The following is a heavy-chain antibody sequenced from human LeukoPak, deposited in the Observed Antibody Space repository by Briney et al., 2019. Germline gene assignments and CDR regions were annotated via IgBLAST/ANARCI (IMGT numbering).Heavy chain of an antibody. CDR2: ISGNGGST. D-gene: IGHD4-17*01. J-gene: IGHJ2*01. Sequence: PGASLRLSCASSGFTFSSYAMSWGRQAREKGVEWVSAISGNGGSTYYADSVKGRFTIYRDNSKNKLYLQMNSLRAEDTAVYYCAKIGDYVSWYFDFWGRGTLVTVSS. CDR1: GFTFSSYA. CDR3: AKIGDYVSWYFDF. V-gene: IGHV3-23*01.